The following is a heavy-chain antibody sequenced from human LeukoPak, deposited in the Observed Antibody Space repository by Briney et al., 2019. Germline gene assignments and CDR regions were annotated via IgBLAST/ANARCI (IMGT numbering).Heavy chain of an antibody. J-gene: IGHJ4*02. CDR1: GGSIISSDYY. Sequence: PSETLSLTCIVSGGSIISSDYYWGWIRQPPGKGLEWIGSIYYSGSTYYDPSLKSRVTISVDTSKNQFSLKLSSVTAADTAVYYCARDRGEDFDYWGQGTLVTVSS. CDR2: IYYSGST. V-gene: IGHV4-39*07. D-gene: IGHD3-10*01. CDR3: ARDRGEDFDY.